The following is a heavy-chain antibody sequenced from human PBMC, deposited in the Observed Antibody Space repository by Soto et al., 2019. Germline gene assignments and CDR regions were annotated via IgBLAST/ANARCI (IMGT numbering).Heavy chain of an antibody. Sequence: GESLKSSCQGSGYSFTNYWIGWVRQMPGRGLEWMGIIYPGDSDTTYSPSFQGQVSISVDKSITTAYLHWRSLKASDTAIYFCARREVVTARASHFDYWGQGTLVPVSS. CDR1: GYSFTNYW. V-gene: IGHV5-51*01. CDR2: IYPGDSDT. D-gene: IGHD2-2*01. J-gene: IGHJ4*02. CDR3: ARREVVTARASHFDY.